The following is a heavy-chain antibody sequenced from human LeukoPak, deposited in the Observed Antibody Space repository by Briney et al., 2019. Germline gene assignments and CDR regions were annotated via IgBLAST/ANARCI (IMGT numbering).Heavy chain of an antibody. CDR3: ARDRDSSGYYAFDY. D-gene: IGHD3-22*01. V-gene: IGHV1-69*13. CDR1: GGTFSSYA. CDR2: IIPIFGTA. Sequence: GASVTVSCKASGGTFSSYAISWVRQAPGQGLEWMGGIIPIFGTANYAQKFQGRVTITADESTSTAYMELSSLRSEDTAVYYCARDRDSSGYYAFDYWGQGTLVTVSS. J-gene: IGHJ4*02.